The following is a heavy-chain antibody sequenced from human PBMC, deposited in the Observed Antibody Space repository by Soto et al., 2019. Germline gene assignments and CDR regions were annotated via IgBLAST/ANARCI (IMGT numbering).Heavy chain of an antibody. CDR2: ISGSGGST. CDR1: GFTFSSHA. D-gene: IGHD1-7*01. V-gene: IGHV3-23*01. J-gene: IGHJ4*02. Sequence: EVQLLESGGGLVQPGGSLRLSCAASGFTFSSHAMSWIRQAPGKGLEWVSAISGSGGSTYYADSVKGRFTISRDNSKNMLNLQMNSLRAGDTAVYSCAKVTGTTDYWGQGTLVTVSS. CDR3: AKVTGTTDY.